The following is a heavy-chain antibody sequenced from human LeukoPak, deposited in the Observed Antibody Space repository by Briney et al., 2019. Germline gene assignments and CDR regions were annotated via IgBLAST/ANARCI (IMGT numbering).Heavy chain of an antibody. Sequence: SETLSLTCPVSAASITTYYWSWIRQPPGKGLEWVGYIFYTGDTSYSPSLKSRVTISLDTSKNQFSLKLRSVTAADTAVYYCARLKMGAYFDLWGRGTLATVSS. D-gene: IGHD3-16*01. CDR2: IFYTGDT. J-gene: IGHJ2*01. CDR3: ARLKMGAYFDL. CDR1: AASITTYY. V-gene: IGHV4-59*08.